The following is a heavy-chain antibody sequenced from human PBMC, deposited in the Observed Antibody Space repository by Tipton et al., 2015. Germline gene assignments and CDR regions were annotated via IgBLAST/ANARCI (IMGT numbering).Heavy chain of an antibody. V-gene: IGHV4-31*03. CDR1: AGSITSGGYY. J-gene: IGHJ3*02. D-gene: IGHD2-8*01. CDR2: IYYTGRT. CDR3: ARRVRNGVLDI. Sequence: TLSLTCTVSAGSITSGGYYWSWIRQVPGKGLEWIGYIYYTGRTYYNPSLKSRVTMSVDTSKNQFSLQLNSVTPEGTAVYYCARRVRNGVLDIWGRGTVVTASS.